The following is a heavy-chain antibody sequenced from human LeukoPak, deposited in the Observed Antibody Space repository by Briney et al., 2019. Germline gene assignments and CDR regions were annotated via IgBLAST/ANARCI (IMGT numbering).Heavy chain of an antibody. V-gene: IGHV4-31*03. D-gene: IGHD1-26*01. CDR3: AGGSGSYDY. Sequence: SETLSLTCTVSGGSISSGGYSWSWIRQHPGKGLEWIGYIYYSGSTYYNPSLKSRVTISVDTSKNQFSLKLSSVTAADTAVYYCAGGSGSYDYWGQGTLVTVSS. CDR2: IYYSGST. J-gene: IGHJ4*02. CDR1: GGSISSGGYS.